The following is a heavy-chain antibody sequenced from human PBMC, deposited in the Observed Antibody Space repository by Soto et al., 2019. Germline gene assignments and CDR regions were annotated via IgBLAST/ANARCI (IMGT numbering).Heavy chain of an antibody. Sequence: PSETLSLTCTVSGGSISSYYWSWVRQPPGKGLEWIGYIYYSGSTNYNPSLKSRVTISVDTSKNQFSLKLSSVTAADTAVYYCARAPVAGTRLFDYWGQGTLVTVSS. CDR2: IYYSGST. V-gene: IGHV4-59*01. J-gene: IGHJ4*02. CDR1: GGSISSYY. D-gene: IGHD6-19*01. CDR3: ARAPVAGTRLFDY.